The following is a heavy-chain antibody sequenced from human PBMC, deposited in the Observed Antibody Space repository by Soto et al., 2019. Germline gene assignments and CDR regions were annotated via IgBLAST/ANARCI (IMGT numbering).Heavy chain of an antibody. Sequence: PSETLSLTCAVYGGSFSGYYWSWIRQPPGKGLEWIGEINHSGSTNYNPSLKSRVTISVDTSKNQFSLKLSSVTAADTAVYYCARRKLGGYYDFYPTPIGGYYFDYWGREPWSPSPQ. CDR2: INHSGST. J-gene: IGHJ4*02. D-gene: IGHD3-3*01. CDR3: ARRKLGGYYDFYPTPIGGYYFDY. CDR1: GGSFSGYY. V-gene: IGHV4-34*01.